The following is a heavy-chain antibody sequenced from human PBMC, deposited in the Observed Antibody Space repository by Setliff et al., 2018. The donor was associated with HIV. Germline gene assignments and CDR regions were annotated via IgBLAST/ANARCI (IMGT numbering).Heavy chain of an antibody. V-gene: IGHV4-34*01. CDR1: GGSFSGYY. J-gene: IGHJ4*02. D-gene: IGHD3-16*01. Sequence: SETLSLTCAVYGGSFSGYYWSWIRQPPGMGLEWIGEINQSGSTNYNPSLKSRATKSVDRSKNQFSLKLSSVTAADTAVYYCARVRMGGYFDFWGQGTLVTVSS. CDR3: ARVRMGGYFDF. CDR2: INQSGST.